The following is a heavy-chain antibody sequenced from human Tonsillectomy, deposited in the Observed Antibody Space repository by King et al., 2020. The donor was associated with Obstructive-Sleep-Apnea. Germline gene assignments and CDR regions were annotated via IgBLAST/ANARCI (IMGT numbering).Heavy chain of an antibody. CDR3: ARDPTMPIVVVPAARVRVNSYYYGMDV. CDR1: GGSISSSSYY. CDR2: IYYSGST. D-gene: IGHD2-2*01. J-gene: IGHJ6*02. Sequence: LQLQESGPGLVKPSETLSLTCTVSGGSISSSSYYWGWIRQPPGKGLEWIGSIYYSGSTYYNPSLKSRVTISVDTSKKQFSLKLSSVTAADTAVYYCARDPTMPIVVVPAARVRVNSYYYGMDVWGQGTTVTVSS. V-gene: IGHV4-39*07.